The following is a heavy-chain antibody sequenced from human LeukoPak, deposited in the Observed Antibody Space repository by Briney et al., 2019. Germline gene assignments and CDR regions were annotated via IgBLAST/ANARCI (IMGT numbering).Heavy chain of an antibody. D-gene: IGHD3-3*01. CDR3: ARSPIFGASYRDYYYYGMDV. Sequence: ASVKVSCKASGGTFSSYATSWVRQAPGQGLEWMGGIIPIFGTANYAQKFQGRVTITADESTSTAYMELSSLRSEDTAVYYCARSPIFGASYRDYYYYGMDVWGQGTTVTVSS. J-gene: IGHJ6*02. V-gene: IGHV1-69*01. CDR2: IIPIFGTA. CDR1: GGTFSSYA.